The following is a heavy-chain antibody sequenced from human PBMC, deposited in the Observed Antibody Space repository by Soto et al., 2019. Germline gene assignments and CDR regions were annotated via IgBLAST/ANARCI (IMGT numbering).Heavy chain of an antibody. CDR3: AKDLTGSSLLLFDY. V-gene: IGHV3-23*01. J-gene: IGHJ4*02. CDR2: ISGSGGST. CDR1: GFTFSSYP. D-gene: IGHD6-13*01. Sequence: GGSLRLSCAASGFTFSSYPMSWVRQAPGKGLEWVSAISGSGGSTYYADSVKGRFTISRDNSKNTLYLQMNSLRAEDTAVYYCAKDLTGSSLLLFDYWGQGTLVTVSS.